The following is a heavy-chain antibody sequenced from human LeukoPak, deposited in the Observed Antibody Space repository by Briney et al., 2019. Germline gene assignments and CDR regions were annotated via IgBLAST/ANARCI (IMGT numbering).Heavy chain of an antibody. CDR1: GYTFTDYY. D-gene: IGHD6-13*01. CDR3: AFTAAGGDFDY. J-gene: IGHJ4*02. CDR2: VDPEDGET. Sequence: ASVKVSCKVSGYTFTDYYMHWVQQAPGKGLEWMGLVDPEDGETIYAEKFQGRVTITADTSTDTAYMELSSLRSEDTAEYYCAFTAAGGDFDYWGQGTLVTVSS. V-gene: IGHV1-69-2*01.